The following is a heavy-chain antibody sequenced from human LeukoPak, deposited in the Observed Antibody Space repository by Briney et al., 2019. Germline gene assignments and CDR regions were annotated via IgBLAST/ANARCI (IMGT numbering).Heavy chain of an antibody. Sequence: PGGSLRLSCAASGFTVSTYAMSWVRQAPGKGLEWVSSISSSSSYIYYADSVKGRFTISRDNAKNSLYLQMNSLRAEDTAVYYCAPRRDGYSPLDYWGQGTLVTVSS. J-gene: IGHJ4*02. V-gene: IGHV3-21*01. D-gene: IGHD5-24*01. CDR1: GFTVSTYA. CDR2: ISSSSSYI. CDR3: APRRDGYSPLDY.